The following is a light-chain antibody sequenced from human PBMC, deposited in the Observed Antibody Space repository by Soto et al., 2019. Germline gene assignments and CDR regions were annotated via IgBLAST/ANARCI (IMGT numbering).Light chain of an antibody. Sequence: DIQMTQSPSSLSASVGDRVTITCQASQDISNSLNWYQQKPGKAPRLLIYDASNLETGVPSRFSGSGSGTDFTFTISSLQPEDIATYYCQQYDILPLTFGGGTKVEIK. CDR3: QQYDILPLT. J-gene: IGKJ4*01. CDR2: DAS. CDR1: QDISNS. V-gene: IGKV1-33*01.